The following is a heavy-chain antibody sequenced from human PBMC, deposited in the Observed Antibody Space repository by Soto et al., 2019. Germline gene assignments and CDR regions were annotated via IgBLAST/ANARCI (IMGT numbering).Heavy chain of an antibody. CDR2: ISGSGGST. CDR3: AKDGQGVVYSYLYFDY. Sequence: VGSLSLACAASGFTFSSYAMSWVRQAPGKGLEWVSAISGSGGSTYYADSVKGRFTISRDNSKNTLYLQMNSLRAEETDVYYCAKDGQGVVYSYLYFDYWGQGTLVTVSS. J-gene: IGHJ4*02. V-gene: IGHV3-23*01. CDR1: GFTFSSYA. D-gene: IGHD2-8*02.